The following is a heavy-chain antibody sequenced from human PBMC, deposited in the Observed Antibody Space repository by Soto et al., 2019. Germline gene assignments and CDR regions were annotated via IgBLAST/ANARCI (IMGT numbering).Heavy chain of an antibody. CDR3: ARIGYCTNGVCFNFDY. V-gene: IGHV3-7*01. CDR2: IKQDGSEK. J-gene: IGHJ4*02. CDR1: GFTFSSYW. D-gene: IGHD2-8*01. Sequence: GGSLRLSCAASGFTFSSYWMSWVRQAPGKGLEWVANIKQDGSEKYYVDSVKGRFTISRDNAKNSLYLQMNSLRAEETAVYYCARIGYCTNGVCFNFDYWGQGTLVTVSS.